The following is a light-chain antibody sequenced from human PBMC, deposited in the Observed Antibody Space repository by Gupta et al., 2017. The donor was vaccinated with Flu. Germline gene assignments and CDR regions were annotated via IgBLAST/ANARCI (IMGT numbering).Light chain of an antibody. CDR1: KLGEKF. V-gene: IGLV3-1*01. CDR3: QAWDSSTVV. CDR2: QDR. Sequence: SYDLTQPPSVSVSPGRTASITCSGPKLGEKFVCWYQQKPGQSPVLVMFQDRKRPSGIPERFSGSNPGNTATLTIRGTLALDEADYYCQAWDSSTVVFGGGTKLTVL. J-gene: IGLJ2*01.